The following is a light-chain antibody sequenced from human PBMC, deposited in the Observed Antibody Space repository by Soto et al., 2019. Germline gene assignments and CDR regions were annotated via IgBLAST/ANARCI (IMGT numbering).Light chain of an antibody. CDR2: EDN. Sequence: SYELTQPPSVSVSPGQTARITCSGDALPSKYVFWYQKKSGRAPVLVIFEDNKRPSGIPERFSASSAGTVAHLNVSGAQVEDEADYFCYSTDSSGNERVFGGGTKLTVL. J-gene: IGLJ2*01. CDR1: ALPSKY. CDR3: YSTDSSGNERV. V-gene: IGLV3-10*01.